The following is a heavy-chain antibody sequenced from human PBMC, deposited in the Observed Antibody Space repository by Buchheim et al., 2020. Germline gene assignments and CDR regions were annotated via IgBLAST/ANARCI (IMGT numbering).Heavy chain of an antibody. CDR2: IYYSGST. CDR3: ARHKSQNWNDVRLDY. V-gene: IGHV4-34*01. CDR1: GGSFSGYY. J-gene: IGHJ4*02. D-gene: IGHD1-1*01. Sequence: QVQLQQWGAGLLKPSETLSLTCAVYGGSFSGYYWSWICQPPGKGLAWIGSIYYSGSTYYNPSLKSRVTISVDTSKNQFSLKLSSVTAADTAVYYCARHKSQNWNDVRLDYWGQGTL.